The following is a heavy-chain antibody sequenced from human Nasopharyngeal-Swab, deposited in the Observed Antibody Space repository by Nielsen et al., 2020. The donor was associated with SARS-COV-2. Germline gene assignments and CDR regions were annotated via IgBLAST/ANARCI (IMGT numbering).Heavy chain of an antibody. V-gene: IGHV5-51*01. J-gene: IGHJ3*02. CDR3: ARRRYYDSSGYYHKSAFDI. D-gene: IGHD3-22*01. Sequence: GGSLRLSCKGSGYSFTSYWIGWVRQMPGKGLEWMGIIYPGDSDTRYSPSFQGQVTISADKSISTAYLQWSSLKASDTAMYYCARRRYYDSSGYYHKSAFDIWGQGTMVTVSS. CDR2: IYPGDSDT. CDR1: GYSFTSYW.